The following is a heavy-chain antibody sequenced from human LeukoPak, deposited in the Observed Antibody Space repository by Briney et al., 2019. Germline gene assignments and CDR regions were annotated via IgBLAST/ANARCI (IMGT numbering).Heavy chain of an antibody. J-gene: IGHJ4*02. CDR1: GFTFSSYA. D-gene: IGHD6-19*01. CDR3: ARGHSIGWYNSFEY. V-gene: IGHV3-23*01. Sequence: GGSLRLSCAASGFTFSSYAVSWVRQAPGKGLEWVSTIGGSGISTYYADPVKGRFTISRDNSKNTLYVQMNSLRAEDTALYYCARGHSIGWYNSFEYWGQGTLVTVSS. CDR2: IGGSGIST.